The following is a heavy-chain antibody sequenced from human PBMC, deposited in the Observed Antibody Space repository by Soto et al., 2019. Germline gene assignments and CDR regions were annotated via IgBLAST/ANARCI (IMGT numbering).Heavy chain of an antibody. CDR3: AAAAIPVAGRHPDF. Sequence: QVQLVQSGGEVKKPGASLKVSCKTSGYTFTSHGISWVRQAPGQGLEWMGWISTYNGKTDYAQKFQGRVTMTADTRTSTVYMELSSLRSDDTAVYFCAAAAIPVAGRHPDFWGQGTVVTVS. CDR1: GYTFTSHG. D-gene: IGHD6-19*01. J-gene: IGHJ4*02. V-gene: IGHV1-18*01. CDR2: ISTYNGKT.